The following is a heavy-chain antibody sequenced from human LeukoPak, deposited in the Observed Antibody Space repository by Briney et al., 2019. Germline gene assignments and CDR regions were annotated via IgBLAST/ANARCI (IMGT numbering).Heavy chain of an antibody. J-gene: IGHJ6*02. D-gene: IGHD5-12*01. CDR1: GFTFSSYS. CDR2: ISSSSSYI. V-gene: IGHV3-21*01. CDR3: ASLVAKGTYGMDV. Sequence: GGSLRLSCAASGFTFSSYSMNWVRQAPGKGLEWVSSISSSSSYIYYADSVKGRFTISRDNAKNSLYLQMNSLRAEDTAVYYCASLVAKGTYGMDVWGQGTTVTVSS.